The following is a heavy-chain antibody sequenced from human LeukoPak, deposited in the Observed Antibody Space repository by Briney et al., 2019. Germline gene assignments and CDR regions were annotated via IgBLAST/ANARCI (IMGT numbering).Heavy chain of an antibody. CDR1: GGTFSSYT. Sequence: SVKVSCKASGGTFSSYTISWVRQAPGQGLEWMGRIIPILGITNYAQKFQGRVTITADKSTSTAYMELSSLRSEDTAVYYCASRYCSSTSCYTLSAFDIWGQGTMVTVSS. CDR3: ASRYCSSTSCYTLSAFDI. J-gene: IGHJ3*02. D-gene: IGHD2-2*02. CDR2: IIPILGIT. V-gene: IGHV1-69*02.